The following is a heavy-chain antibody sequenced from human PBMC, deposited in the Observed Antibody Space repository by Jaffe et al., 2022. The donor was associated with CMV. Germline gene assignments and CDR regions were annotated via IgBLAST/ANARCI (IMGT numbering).Heavy chain of an antibody. D-gene: IGHD3-3*01. Sequence: QVQLVQSGAEVKKPGASVKVSCKASGYTFTSYGISWVRQAPGQGLEWMGWISAYNGNTNYAQKLQGRVTMTTDTSTSTAYMELRSLRSDDTAVYYCARDEYYDVSRAAEELKDYYYYMDVWGKGTTVTVSS. CDR2: ISAYNGNT. CDR1: GYTFTSYG. V-gene: IGHV1-18*04. J-gene: IGHJ6*03. CDR3: ARDEYYDVSRAAEELKDYYYYMDV.